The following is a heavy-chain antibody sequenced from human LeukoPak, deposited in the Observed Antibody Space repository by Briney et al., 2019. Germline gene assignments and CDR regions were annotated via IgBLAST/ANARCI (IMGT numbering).Heavy chain of an antibody. V-gene: IGHV1-69*13. CDR1: GGTFSSYA. CDR3: ARDATYQLLYAYY. J-gene: IGHJ4*02. CDR2: IIPIFGTA. D-gene: IGHD2-2*02. Sequence: SVKVSCKASGGTFSSYAISWVRQAPGQGLEWMGGIIPIFGTANYAQKFQGRVTITADESTSTAYMELSSLRSEDTAVYYCARDATYQLLYAYYWGQGTLVTDSS.